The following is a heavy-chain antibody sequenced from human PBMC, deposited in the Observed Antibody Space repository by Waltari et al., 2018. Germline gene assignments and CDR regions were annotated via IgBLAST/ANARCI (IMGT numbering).Heavy chain of an antibody. D-gene: IGHD3-22*01. CDR3: SRGPYSRAFGMDV. CDR1: GGSFSGYY. J-gene: IGHJ6*02. Sequence: QVQLQQWGAGLLKPSETLSLTCAVYGGSFSGYYWSWIRQPPGKGLEWIGEINHSGSTNNNPSLMSLVTLSVNTSKNQFSLQLSSVAAADTAVYYCSRGPYSRAFGMDVWGQVTTVTVSS. CDR2: INHSGST. V-gene: IGHV4-34*01.